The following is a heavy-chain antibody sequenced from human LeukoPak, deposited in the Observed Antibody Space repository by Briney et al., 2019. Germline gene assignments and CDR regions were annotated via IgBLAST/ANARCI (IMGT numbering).Heavy chain of an antibody. D-gene: IGHD6-19*01. J-gene: IGHJ4*02. CDR3: ARVNSSGWYVY. CDR1: GGSISSSSYY. V-gene: IGHV4-39*01. Sequence: SETLSLTCTVSGGSISSSSYYWGWIRQPPGKGLEWIGSIYYSGSTYYNPSLKSRVTISVDTSKNQFSLKLSSVTAADTAVHYCARVNSSGWYVYWGQGTLVTVSS. CDR2: IYYSGST.